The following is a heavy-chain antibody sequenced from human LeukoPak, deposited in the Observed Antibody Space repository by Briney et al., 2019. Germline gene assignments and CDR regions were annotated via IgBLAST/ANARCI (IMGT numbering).Heavy chain of an antibody. CDR1: GITLSNYG. CDR3: ARANYFDY. Sequence: GGSLRLSCAVSGITLSNYGMSWVRQAPGKGLEWVAGISDSGGRTNYADSVKGRFTISRDNPKNTLYLQMNSLRAEDTAVYYCARANYFDYWGQGTLVTVSS. V-gene: IGHV3-23*01. J-gene: IGHJ4*02. CDR2: ISDSGGRT.